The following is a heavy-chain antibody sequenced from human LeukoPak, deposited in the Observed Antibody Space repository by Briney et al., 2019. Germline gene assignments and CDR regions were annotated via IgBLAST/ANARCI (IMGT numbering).Heavy chain of an antibody. V-gene: IGHV3-30*03. Sequence: GGSLRLSCAASGFTFSSYGMHWVRQAPGKGLDWVALISSDGSTKYYADSVKGRFTISRDNSKNTLYLQMNSLRAEDTAVYYCSRSRPKFKDFDYWGQGTLVTVSS. CDR3: SRSRPKFKDFDY. J-gene: IGHJ4*02. CDR2: ISSDGSTK. CDR1: GFTFSSYG.